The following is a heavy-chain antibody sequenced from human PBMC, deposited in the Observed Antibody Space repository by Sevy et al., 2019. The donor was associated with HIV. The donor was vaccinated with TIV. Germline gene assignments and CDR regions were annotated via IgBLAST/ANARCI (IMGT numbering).Heavy chain of an antibody. V-gene: IGHV1-69*13. CDR1: GGIFKSYG. Sequence: ASVKVSCKASGGIFKSYGISWVRQAPGQGLEWMGGIIPILNTVHYAQKFQGRVTITADESTKTAYMELSSLRSEDTAVYYCVRGGGNGWYYFDYWGQETQVTVSS. D-gene: IGHD6-19*01. CDR3: VRGGGNGWYYFDY. J-gene: IGHJ4*02. CDR2: IIPILNTV.